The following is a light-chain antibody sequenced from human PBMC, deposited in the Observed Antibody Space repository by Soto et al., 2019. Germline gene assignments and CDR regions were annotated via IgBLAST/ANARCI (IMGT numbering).Light chain of an antibody. J-gene: IGKJ4*01. Sequence: EIVLTQSPATLSLSPGERATLSCRASQSVGTYFAWYQQKPGQAPSLLLYDSSNRATGIPARFIGSGSGTDFTLTIGILEPEDFAVYYCQQRSDWPSTFGGGTKVEIK. V-gene: IGKV3-11*01. CDR1: QSVGTY. CDR2: DSS. CDR3: QQRSDWPST.